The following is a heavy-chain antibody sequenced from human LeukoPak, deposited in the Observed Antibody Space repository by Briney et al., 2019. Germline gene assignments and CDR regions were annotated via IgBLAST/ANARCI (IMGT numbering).Heavy chain of an antibody. V-gene: IGHV4-59*01. CDR2: IYYSGST. Sequence: PSETLSLTCTVSGGSISSYYWSWIRQPPGKGLEWIGYIYYSGSTNYNPSLKSRVTISVDTSKNQFSLKLSSVTAADTAVYYCARYYYDSSGYRLDYWGQGTLVTVSS. CDR1: GGSISSYY. J-gene: IGHJ4*02. D-gene: IGHD3-22*01. CDR3: ARYYYDSSGYRLDY.